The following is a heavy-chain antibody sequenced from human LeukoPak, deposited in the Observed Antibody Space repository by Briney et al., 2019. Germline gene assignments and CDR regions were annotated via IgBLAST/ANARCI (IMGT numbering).Heavy chain of an antibody. CDR2: INWNGGST. V-gene: IGHV3-20*04. Sequence: GGSLRLSCAASGFTFDDYGMSWVRQAPGKGLEWVSAINWNGGSTGYADSVKGRFTISRDNAKNSLYLQMNSLRAEDTALYYCARVEVGATGVSLVYWGQGTLVTVSS. J-gene: IGHJ4*02. CDR3: ARVEVGATGVSLVY. D-gene: IGHD1-26*01. CDR1: GFTFDDYG.